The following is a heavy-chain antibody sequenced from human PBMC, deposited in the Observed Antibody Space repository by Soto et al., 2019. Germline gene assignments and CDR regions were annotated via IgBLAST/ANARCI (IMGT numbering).Heavy chain of an antibody. CDR1: GFIFTNFW. Sequence: GESLKISCEASGFIFTNFWMHWVRQVRGKGLEWVSRIGSSGGSTSYADSVKGRFTISRDNSKNTLYLQMNSLRAEDTAVYYCAKAGYSYARDVWGQGTTVTVSS. CDR2: IGSSGGST. J-gene: IGHJ6*02. D-gene: IGHD5-18*01. V-gene: IGHV3-74*01. CDR3: AKAGYSYARDV.